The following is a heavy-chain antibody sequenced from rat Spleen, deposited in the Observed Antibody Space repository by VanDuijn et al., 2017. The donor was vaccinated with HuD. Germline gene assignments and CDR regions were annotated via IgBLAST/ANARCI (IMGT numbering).Heavy chain of an antibody. D-gene: IGHD1-11*01. CDR1: GFTFSDYY. Sequence: EVQLVESGGGLVQPGRSLKISCAASGFTFSDYYMAWVRQAPTKVLEWVASISFDSGKTYYRDSVKSRFNISRDNAKSSLYLQMDSLRSEDTATYYCTTGNYGFDYWGQGVMVTVSS. CDR2: ISFDSGKT. J-gene: IGHJ2*01. V-gene: IGHV5-20*01. CDR3: TTGNYGFDY.